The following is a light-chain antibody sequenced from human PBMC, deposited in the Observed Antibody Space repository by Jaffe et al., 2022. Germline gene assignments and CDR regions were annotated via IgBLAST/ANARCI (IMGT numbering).Light chain of an antibody. Sequence: NFILAQPHSVSESPGKTVTISCTRSSGNIAASYVQWYQKRPDSPPTTVIYDGDRRPSGVPDRFSGSIDRSSNSASLTISGLRTEDEADYYCQSFDQNTVVFAGGTKLTVL. CDR3: QSFDQNTVV. V-gene: IGLV6-57*01. J-gene: IGLJ2*01. CDR2: DGD. CDR1: SGNIAASY.